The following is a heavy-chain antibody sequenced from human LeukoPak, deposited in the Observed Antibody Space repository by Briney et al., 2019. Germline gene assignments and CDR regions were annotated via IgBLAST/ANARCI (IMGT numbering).Heavy chain of an antibody. V-gene: IGHV3-7*03. CDR1: GFTFSSYW. Sequence: GGSLRLSCAASGFTFSSYWMSWVRQAPGKGLEWVANIKQDGSEKYYVDSVKGRFTISRDNAKNSLYLQMNSLRAEDTAVYYCARDFYQPRNYYYGMDVWGQGTTVTVS. CDR3: ARDFYQPRNYYYGMDV. D-gene: IGHD2-2*01. CDR2: IKQDGSEK. J-gene: IGHJ6*02.